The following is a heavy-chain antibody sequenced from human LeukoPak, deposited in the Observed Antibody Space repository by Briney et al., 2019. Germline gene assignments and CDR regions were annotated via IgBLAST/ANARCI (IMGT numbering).Heavy chain of an antibody. D-gene: IGHD1-26*01. CDR1: GGSISSYY. CDR3: ARQGSGGRAFDI. J-gene: IGHJ3*02. CDR2: IYSSGST. V-gene: IGHV4-59*08. Sequence: SETLSLTCIVSGGSISSYYWSWIRQPPGKGLEWIGYIYSSGSTNSNPSLKSRVTISVDTSKSQFSLKMTSVTAADTPVYYCARQGSGGRAFDIWGQGTMVTVSS.